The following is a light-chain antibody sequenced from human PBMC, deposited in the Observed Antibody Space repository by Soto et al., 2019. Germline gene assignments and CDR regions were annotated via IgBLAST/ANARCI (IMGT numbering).Light chain of an antibody. Sequence: EIVLTQSPGTLSLSPGERATLSCGASQSISSNYLAWYQQKPGQAPRLLIFGESSRATGIPDRFSASGSGTDFTLTISRLEPEDFATYYCQQLNSYPLTFGGGTKVEI. CDR3: QQLNSYPLT. V-gene: IGKV3-20*01. CDR1: QSISSNY. J-gene: IGKJ4*01. CDR2: GES.